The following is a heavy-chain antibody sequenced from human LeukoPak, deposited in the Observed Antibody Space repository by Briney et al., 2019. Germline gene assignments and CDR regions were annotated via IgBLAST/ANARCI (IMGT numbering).Heavy chain of an antibody. CDR1: GFTFSSYV. V-gene: IGHV3-23*01. Sequence: GGSLRLSCAASGFTFSSYVMSWVRQAPGKGLEWVLGISTSGGSTYYTDSVKGRFTISRDNSKNTLYLQMNSLRAEDTAVYYCAKDLSGSYYPDVDYWGQGTLVTVSS. D-gene: IGHD1-26*01. J-gene: IGHJ4*02. CDR3: AKDLSGSYYPDVDY. CDR2: ISTSGGST.